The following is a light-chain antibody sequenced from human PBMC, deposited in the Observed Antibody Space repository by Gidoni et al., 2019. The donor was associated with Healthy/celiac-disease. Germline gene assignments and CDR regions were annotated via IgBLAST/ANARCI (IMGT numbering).Light chain of an antibody. CDR3: QQLNSYPIT. Sequence: DTQLTQSPSFLSASVGDRVTITCWASQGISSYLAWYQQKPGKAPKLLIYAASTLQSGVPSRFSGSGSGTEFTLTISSLQPEDFATYYCQQLNSYPITFGQGTRLEIK. V-gene: IGKV1-9*01. J-gene: IGKJ5*01. CDR2: AAS. CDR1: QGISSY.